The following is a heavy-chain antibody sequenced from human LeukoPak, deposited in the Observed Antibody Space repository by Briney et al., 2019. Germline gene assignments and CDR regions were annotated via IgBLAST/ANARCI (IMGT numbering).Heavy chain of an antibody. CDR3: ARSPRTYYYDSKEGHFDY. Sequence: SETLSLTCTVSGGSISSYYWSWIRQPPGKGLEWIGYIYYSGSTNYNPSLKSRVTISVDTSKNQFSLKLSSVTAADTAVYYCARSPRTYYYDSKEGHFDYWGQGTLVTVPS. J-gene: IGHJ4*02. CDR1: GGSISSYY. V-gene: IGHV4-59*01. D-gene: IGHD3-22*01. CDR2: IYYSGST.